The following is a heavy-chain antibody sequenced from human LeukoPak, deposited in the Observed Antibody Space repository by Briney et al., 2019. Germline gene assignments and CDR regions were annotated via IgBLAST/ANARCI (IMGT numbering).Heavy chain of an antibody. CDR3: AREPANDYGDYGSGDY. J-gene: IGHJ4*02. CDR1: GGSISSGDYY. Sequence: SETLSLTCTVSGGSISSGDYYWSWIRQPPGKGLEWISYIYYSGSTYYNPSLKSRVSISVDTSKNQFSLNLSSVTAADTAVYYCAREPANDYGDYGSGDYWGQGTLVTVSS. D-gene: IGHD4-17*01. CDR2: IYYSGST. V-gene: IGHV4-30-4*01.